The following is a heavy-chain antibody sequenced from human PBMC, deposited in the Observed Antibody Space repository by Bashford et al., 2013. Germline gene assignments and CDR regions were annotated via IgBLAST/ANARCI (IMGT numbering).Heavy chain of an antibody. CDR3: ARDFEYSSSGYYYYGMDV. D-gene: IGHD6-6*01. Sequence: ASVKVSCKASGYTFTSYGISWVRQAPGQGLEWMGWISAYNGNTNYAQKLQGRVTMTTDTSTSTAYMELRSLRSDDTAVYYCARDFEYSSSGYYYYGMDVWGQGTTVTVSS. CDR2: ISAYNGNT. CDR1: GYTFTSYG. V-gene: IGHV1-18*01. J-gene: IGHJ6*02.